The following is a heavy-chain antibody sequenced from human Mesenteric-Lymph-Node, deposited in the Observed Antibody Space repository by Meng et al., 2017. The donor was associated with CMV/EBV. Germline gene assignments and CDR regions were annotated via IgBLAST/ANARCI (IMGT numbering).Heavy chain of an antibody. J-gene: IGHJ4*02. CDR3: ARDQGSGSIGDY. V-gene: IGHV7-4-1*02. D-gene: IGHD3-10*01. CDR1: GYTFNYYG. CDR2: INTNSGNG. Sequence: CKASGYTFNYYGLNWVRQAPGQGLERMGWINTNSGNGRYAQDFTGRFVFSLDTSVNTAYLQISSLKAEDTAVYYCARDQGSGSIGDYWGQGTLVTVSS.